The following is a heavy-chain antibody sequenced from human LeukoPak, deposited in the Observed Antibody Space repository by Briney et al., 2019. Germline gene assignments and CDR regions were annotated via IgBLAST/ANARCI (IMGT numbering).Heavy chain of an antibody. D-gene: IGHD6-19*01. V-gene: IGHV4-39*07. CDR1: GGSISSSSYY. CDR2: IYYSGST. Sequence: TSETLSLTCTVSGGSISSSSYYWGWIRQPPGKGLEWIGSIYYSGSTYYNPSLKSRVTISEDTSKNQFSLKLSSVTAADTAVYYCARVGAVTGHGDFDYWGQGTLVTVSS. CDR3: ARVGAVTGHGDFDY. J-gene: IGHJ4*02.